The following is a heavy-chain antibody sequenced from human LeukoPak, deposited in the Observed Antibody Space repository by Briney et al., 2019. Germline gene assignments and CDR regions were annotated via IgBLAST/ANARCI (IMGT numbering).Heavy chain of an antibody. CDR2: IDYSGSA. J-gene: IGHJ4*02. D-gene: IGHD4-11*01. CDR3: ARAKGTTHIDY. Sequence: SETLSLTCSVSGGSIRSYYWTWIRQPPGKGLEWIGYIDYSGSATYDPSLKSRVTMSVDTSKNQFSLKLSSVTAADTAVYYCARAKGTTHIDYWGQGTLVIVSS. CDR1: GGSIRSYY. V-gene: IGHV4-59*01.